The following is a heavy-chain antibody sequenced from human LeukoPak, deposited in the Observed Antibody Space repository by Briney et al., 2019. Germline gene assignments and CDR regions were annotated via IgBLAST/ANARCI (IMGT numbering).Heavy chain of an antibody. CDR2: ISAYNGNT. CDR3: ARDLSYDSSGYYPDY. V-gene: IGHV1-18*01. CDR1: GYTFTSYG. J-gene: IGHJ4*02. D-gene: IGHD3-22*01. Sequence: ASVKVSCKASGYTFTSYGISWVRQAPGQGLEWMGWISAYNGNTNYAQELQGRVTMTTDTSTSTAYMELRSLRSDDTAVYYCARDLSYDSSGYYPDYWGQGTLVTVSS.